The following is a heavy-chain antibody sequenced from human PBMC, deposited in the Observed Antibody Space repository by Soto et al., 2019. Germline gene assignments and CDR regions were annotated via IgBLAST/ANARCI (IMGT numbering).Heavy chain of an antibody. V-gene: IGHV3-30*18. CDR3: AKEDTDSTFDY. Sequence: QVQLVESGGGVVQPGRSLRLSCAASGFTFSSYGMHWVRQAPGKGLEWVAVISYDGSNKYYADSVKGRFTISRDNSKNTLYLQMNSLRAEHTAVYYCAKEDTDSTFDYWGQGTLVTVSS. D-gene: IGHD3-22*01. J-gene: IGHJ4*02. CDR2: ISYDGSNK. CDR1: GFTFSSYG.